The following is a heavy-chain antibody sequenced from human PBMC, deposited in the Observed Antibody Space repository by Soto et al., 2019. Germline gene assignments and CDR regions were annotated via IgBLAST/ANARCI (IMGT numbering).Heavy chain of an antibody. CDR2: IRGFSPYT. Sequence: GGSLRLSCVASGFTFRTYTMNWVRQAPGKGLEWVSGIRGFSPYTFYAESVKGRFTISRDNAKTSLYLQMNSLGVEDTAVYYCARDRGDDAHDYYYNAMDVWGQGTTVTVSS. D-gene: IGHD2-2*01. CDR3: ARDRGDDAHDYYYNAMDV. J-gene: IGHJ6*02. V-gene: IGHV3-21*01. CDR1: GFTFRTYT.